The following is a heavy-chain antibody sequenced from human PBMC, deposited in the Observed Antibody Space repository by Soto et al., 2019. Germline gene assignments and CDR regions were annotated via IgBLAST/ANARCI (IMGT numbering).Heavy chain of an antibody. CDR2: IYPGDSDT. CDR1: GYSFTSYL. Sequence: XESLKISCKGSGYSFTSYLLVWVRQMPGKGLEWMGIIYPGDSDTRYSPSFQGQVTISADKSISTAYLQWSSLKASDTAMYYCARLDRYYYYYGMDVWGQGTTVTVSS. CDR3: ARLDRYYYYYGMDV. J-gene: IGHJ6*02. V-gene: IGHV5-51*01.